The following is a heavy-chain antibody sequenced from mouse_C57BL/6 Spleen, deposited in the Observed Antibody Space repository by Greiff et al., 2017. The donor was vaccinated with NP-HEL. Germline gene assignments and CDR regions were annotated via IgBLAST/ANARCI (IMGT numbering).Heavy chain of an antibody. CDR1: GFTFSDYG. V-gene: IGHV5-17*01. D-gene: IGHD3-1*01. CDR3: ASRHSSGYPQYYAMDY. J-gene: IGHJ4*01. Sequence: EVQGVESGGGLVKPGGSLKLSCAASGFTFSDYGMHWVRQAPEKGLEWVAYISSGSSTIYYADTVKGRFTISRANAKHTLFLQMTSLRSEDTAMYYCASRHSSGYPQYYAMDYWGQGTSVTVSS. CDR2: ISSGSSTI.